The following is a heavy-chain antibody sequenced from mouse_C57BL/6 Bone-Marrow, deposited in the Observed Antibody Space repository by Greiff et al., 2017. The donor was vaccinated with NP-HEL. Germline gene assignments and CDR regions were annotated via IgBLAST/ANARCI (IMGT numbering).Heavy chain of an antibody. CDR3: ANIYDGYLAWFAY. D-gene: IGHD2-3*01. V-gene: IGHV5-17*01. CDR1: GFTFSDYG. CDR2: ISSGSSTT. J-gene: IGHJ3*01. Sequence: EVQLVESGGGLVKPGGSLKLSCAASGFTFSDYGMHWVRQAPEKGLEWVAYISSGSSTTYYADTVKGRFTITRDNAKNTLCLQMTSLRSEYTAMFYCANIYDGYLAWFAYCGQGTLVTVSA.